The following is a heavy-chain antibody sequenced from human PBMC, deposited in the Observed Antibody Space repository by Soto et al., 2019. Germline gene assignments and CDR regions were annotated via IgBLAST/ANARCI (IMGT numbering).Heavy chain of an antibody. Sequence: QVQLVQSGAEVKKPGSSVKVSCKASGGTFSSYTICWVRQAPGQGLEWMGRIIPILGIANYAQKFQGRVTITADKSTSTAYMALSSQRSEDTAVYYCARDRVGTVAGAFDIWGQGTKVTVSS. V-gene: IGHV1-69*08. CDR2: IIPILGIA. J-gene: IGHJ3*02. CDR3: ARDRVGTVAGAFDI. D-gene: IGHD2-15*01. CDR1: GGTFSSYT.